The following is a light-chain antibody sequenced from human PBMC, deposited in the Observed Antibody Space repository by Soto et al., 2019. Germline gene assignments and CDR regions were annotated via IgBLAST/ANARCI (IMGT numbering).Light chain of an antibody. CDR3: QQYDSSYT. V-gene: IGKV3-20*01. Sequence: EIVLTQSPGTLSLSPGERATLSCRASQTITTNYLAWYQQKPGQAPRLVMSGASSRATGIPDWFSGGGSETDFTLTISRLEPEDFAVYYCQQYDSSYTFGQGTKLEIK. CDR1: QTITTNY. J-gene: IGKJ2*01. CDR2: GAS.